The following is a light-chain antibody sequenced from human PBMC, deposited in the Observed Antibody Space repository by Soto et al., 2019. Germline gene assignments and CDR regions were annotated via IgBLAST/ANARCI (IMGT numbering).Light chain of an antibody. CDR3: SSYTIRNAWV. J-gene: IGLJ3*02. CDR1: SSDVGGYNY. Sequence: QSALTQPASVSGSPGQSITISCTGTSSDVGGYNYVSWYQQHPGTAPKLMIYEVTNRPSGVSYRFSASKSGNTASLTISGLQPEDEADYYCSSYTIRNAWVFGGGTKLTVL. V-gene: IGLV2-14*01. CDR2: EVT.